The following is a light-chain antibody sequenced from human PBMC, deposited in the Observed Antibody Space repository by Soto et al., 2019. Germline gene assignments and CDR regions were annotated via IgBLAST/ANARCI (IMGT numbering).Light chain of an antibody. CDR3: LLLYIGNRRV. CDR1: TGTVTSGHS. V-gene: IGLV7-46*01. J-gene: IGLJ1*01. Sequence: QAVVTQEPSLQVSPGETVTLTCGSSTGTVTSGHSPYWFQQRPGQAPTPLIYDTNNKYSWTPDRFSGSLLGGKAALPLSGAQPEDEGDYYFLLLYIGNRRVVGTGTKLTV. CDR2: DTN.